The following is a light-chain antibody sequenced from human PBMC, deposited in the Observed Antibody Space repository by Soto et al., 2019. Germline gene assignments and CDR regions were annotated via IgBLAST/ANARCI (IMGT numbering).Light chain of an antibody. CDR1: QSVSIN. CDR3: QQYNKWPRT. J-gene: IGKJ1*01. Sequence: EIVMTQSPATLSVSPGERATLSCRASQSVSINLAWYQQKPGQAPRLLIYGASTRATGIPARFSGSGSGTEFTLTISSPQSEDFAVYYCQQYNKWPRTFGQGTKVDI. V-gene: IGKV3-15*01. CDR2: GAS.